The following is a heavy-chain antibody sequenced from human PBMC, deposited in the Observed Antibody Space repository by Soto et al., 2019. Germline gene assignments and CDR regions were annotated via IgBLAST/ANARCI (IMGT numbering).Heavy chain of an antibody. J-gene: IGHJ6*02. Sequence: QVQLVQSGAEVKKPGSSVKVSCKASGGTFSSYAISWVRQAPGQGLEWMGGIIPIFGTANYAQKFQGRVTITGDKSTSKAYMGLSSRRSEDTAVYYCGRDRGWAARDYSYYYGMDVWGQGPTVTVSS. D-gene: IGHD6-6*01. CDR3: GRDRGWAARDYSYYYGMDV. V-gene: IGHV1-69*06. CDR1: GGTFSSYA. CDR2: IIPIFGTA.